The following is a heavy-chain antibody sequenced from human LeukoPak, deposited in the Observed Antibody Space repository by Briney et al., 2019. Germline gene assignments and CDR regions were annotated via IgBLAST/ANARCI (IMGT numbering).Heavy chain of an antibody. CDR2: ISPNSGGT. CDR3: ARTLEGRVAYYDILTGFEWYFDL. V-gene: IGHV1-2*02. Sequence: ASVKVSCKASGYTFTGYYMHWVRQAPGQGLEWMGWISPNSGGTDYAQNFQGRVTMTRNTSISTAYMELSSLRSEDTAVYYCARTLEGRVAYYDILTGFEWYFDLWGRGTLVTVSS. D-gene: IGHD3-9*01. CDR1: GYTFTGYY. J-gene: IGHJ2*01.